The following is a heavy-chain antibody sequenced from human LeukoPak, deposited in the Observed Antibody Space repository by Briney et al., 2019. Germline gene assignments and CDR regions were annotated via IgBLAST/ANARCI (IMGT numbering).Heavy chain of an antibody. Sequence: GGSLRLSCAASGFTVSSSFMSWVRRAPGRGLEWVSVIYSGGSTYYADSVKGRFTISRDNSKNTVSPQMNSLRAEDTAVYYCARGADRWNYFDYWGQGTLVTVSS. CDR3: ARGADRWNYFDY. D-gene: IGHD4-23*01. V-gene: IGHV3-53*01. J-gene: IGHJ4*02. CDR1: GFTVSSSF. CDR2: IYSGGST.